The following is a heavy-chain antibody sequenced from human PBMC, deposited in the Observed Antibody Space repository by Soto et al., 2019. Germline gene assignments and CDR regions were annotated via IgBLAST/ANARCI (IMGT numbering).Heavy chain of an antibody. V-gene: IGHV4-39*01. CDR3: ARVVVLSSSWSKNSGFWGWFDP. CDR1: GGSISSSSYY. D-gene: IGHD6-13*01. Sequence: PSETLSLTCTVSGGSISSSSYYWGWIRQPPGKGLEWIGSIYYSGSTYYNPSLKSRVTISVDTSKNQFSLKLSSVTAADTAVYYCARVVVLSSSWSKNSGFWGWFDPWGQGTLVTVSS. CDR2: IYYSGST. J-gene: IGHJ5*02.